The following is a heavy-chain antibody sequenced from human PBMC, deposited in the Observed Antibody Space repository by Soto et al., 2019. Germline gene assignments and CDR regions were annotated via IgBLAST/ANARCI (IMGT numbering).Heavy chain of an antibody. CDR3: ARRLWFGESYYFDY. CDR1: GGSISSSSHY. CDR2: IYYSGST. Sequence: SETLSLTCTVSGGSISSSSHYWGWIRQPPGKGLEWVGSIYYSGSTYYNPSLKSRVTISVDTSKNQFSLKLSSVTAADTAVYYCARRLWFGESYYFDYWGQGTLVTVSS. V-gene: IGHV4-39*01. D-gene: IGHD3-10*01. J-gene: IGHJ4*02.